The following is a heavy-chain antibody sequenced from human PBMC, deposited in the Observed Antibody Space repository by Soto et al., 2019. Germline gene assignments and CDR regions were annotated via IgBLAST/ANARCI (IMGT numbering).Heavy chain of an antibody. CDR2: IYYSGST. V-gene: IGHV4-59*01. D-gene: IGHD3-10*01. CDR3: ARVGGHWAFDI. Sequence: QVQLQESGPGLVKPSETLSLTCTVSGGSISSYYWSWIRQPPGKGLEWIGYIYYSGSTNYNPSLKSRVTISVDTSKNQFSLKPSSVTAADTAVYYCARVGGHWAFDIWGQGTMVTVSS. J-gene: IGHJ3*02. CDR1: GGSISSYY.